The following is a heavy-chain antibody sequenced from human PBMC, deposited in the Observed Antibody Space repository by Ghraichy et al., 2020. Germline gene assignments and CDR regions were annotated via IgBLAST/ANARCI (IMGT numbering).Heavy chain of an antibody. CDR3: ARDGGYGSGSYHFDF. Sequence: SETLSLTCPVSGGSVSSAGYYWSWIRQPPGKGLEWIGYIYYSGTTSYNPSLKSRVTISVDTSKNQLSLKLTSVTAADTAVYYCARDGGYGSGSYHFDFWGQGTLVTVSS. J-gene: IGHJ4*02. CDR2: IYYSGTT. V-gene: IGHV4-31*03. D-gene: IGHD3-10*01. CDR1: GGSVSSAGYY.